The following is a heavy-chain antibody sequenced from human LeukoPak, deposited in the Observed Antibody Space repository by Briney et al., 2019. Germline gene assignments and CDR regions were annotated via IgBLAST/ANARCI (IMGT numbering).Heavy chain of an antibody. CDR2: IKEDGSEK. V-gene: IGHV3-7*01. J-gene: IGHJ5*02. D-gene: IGHD6-13*01. Sequence: GGSLRLSCAVSGFTFSTYWMSWVRQAPGKGLEWVANIKEDGSEKYYVDSVKGRFTISRDNSKNTLYLQMNSLRPEDTAVYYCAKDGYSSSWFAGRFDPWGQGTLVAVSS. CDR3: AKDGYSSSWFAGRFDP. CDR1: GFTFSTYW.